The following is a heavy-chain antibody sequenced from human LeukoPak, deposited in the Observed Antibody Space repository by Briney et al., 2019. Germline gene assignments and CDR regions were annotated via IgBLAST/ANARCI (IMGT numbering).Heavy chain of an antibody. J-gene: IGHJ5*02. Sequence: SETLSLTCTVSGDSISFYYWNWIRQPPGKALEWIGYIYYTGSTNYNPSLKSRVTMSVDTSKNLFSLKLTSVTTADTAVYYCARGPLYSGSGSPWFDPWGQGTLVTVSS. CDR2: IYYTGST. V-gene: IGHV4-59*12. CDR3: ARGPLYSGSGSPWFDP. D-gene: IGHD3-10*01. CDR1: GDSISFYY.